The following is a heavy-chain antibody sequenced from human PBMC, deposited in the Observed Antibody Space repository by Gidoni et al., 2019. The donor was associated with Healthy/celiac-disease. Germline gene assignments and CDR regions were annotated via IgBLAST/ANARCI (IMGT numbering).Heavy chain of an antibody. CDR3: ARAIIAAAGTPYYFDY. Sequence: QVQLQQWGAGLLKPSETLSLTCAVYGGSFSGYYWSWIRQPPGKGLEWIGEINHSGSTNYNPSLKSRVTISVDTSKNQFSLKLSSVTAADTAVYSCARAIIAAAGTPYYFDYWGQGTLVTVSS. J-gene: IGHJ4*02. CDR1: GGSFSGYY. V-gene: IGHV4-34*01. D-gene: IGHD6-13*01. CDR2: INHSGST.